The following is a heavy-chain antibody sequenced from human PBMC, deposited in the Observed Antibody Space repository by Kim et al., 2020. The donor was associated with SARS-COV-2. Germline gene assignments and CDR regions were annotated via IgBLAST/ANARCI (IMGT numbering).Heavy chain of an antibody. J-gene: IGHJ6*02. CDR1: GYSFTSYW. CDR3: ARLERAVVTAGGGYYYGMDV. Sequence: GESLKISCKGSGYSFTSYWIGWVRQMPGKGLEWMGIIYPGDSDTRYSPSFQGQVTISADKSISTAYLQWSSLKASDTAMYYCARLERAVVTAGGGYYYGMDVWGQGTTVTVSS. V-gene: IGHV5-51*01. CDR2: IYPGDSDT. D-gene: IGHD2-15*01.